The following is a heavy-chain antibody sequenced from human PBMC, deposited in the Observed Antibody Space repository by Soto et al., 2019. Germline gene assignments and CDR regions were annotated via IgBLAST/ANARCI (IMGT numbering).Heavy chain of an antibody. CDR1: GFTFSNYA. D-gene: IGHD2-15*01. CDR2: ISGSAAST. Sequence: EVHLLESGGDLVQPGGSLRLSCAASGFTFSNYAMSWVRQAPGKGLDWVSGISGSAASTFYADSVKGRFTISRDNSKNTLYLQMNSPSAEDTAVYYCAKWTGRYCSGGRCYLDDPFDYWGQGTLVTVSS. J-gene: IGHJ4*02. CDR3: AKWTGRYCSGGRCYLDDPFDY. V-gene: IGHV3-23*01.